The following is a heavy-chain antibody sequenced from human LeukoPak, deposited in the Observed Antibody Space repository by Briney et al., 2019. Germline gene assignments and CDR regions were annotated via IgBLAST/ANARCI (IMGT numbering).Heavy chain of an antibody. J-gene: IGHJ3*02. V-gene: IGHV4-59*01. CDR1: GGSFSGYY. CDR2: IYYSGST. Sequence: SETLSLTCAVYGGSFSGYYWSWIRQPPGKGLEWIGYIYYSGSTNYNPSLKSRVTISVDTSKNQFSLKLSSVTAADTAVYYCARETVTLAFDIWGQGTMVTVSS. CDR3: ARETVTLAFDI. D-gene: IGHD4-17*01.